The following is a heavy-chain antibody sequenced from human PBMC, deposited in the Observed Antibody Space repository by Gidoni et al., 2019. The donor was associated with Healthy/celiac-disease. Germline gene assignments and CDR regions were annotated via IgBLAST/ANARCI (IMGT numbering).Heavy chain of an antibody. CDR3: ARLRYSSSWYRVDLDYYYGMDV. CDR2: IYYSGST. Sequence: QLQLQESGPGLVTPSETLSLTCTVSGGSISSSSYYWGWIRQPPGKGLEWIGSIYYSGSTYYNPSLKSRVTIYVDTSKNQFSLKLSSVTAADTAVYYCARLRYSSSWYRVDLDYYYGMDVWGQGTTVTVSS. J-gene: IGHJ6*02. CDR1: GGSISSSSYY. D-gene: IGHD6-13*01. V-gene: IGHV4-39*01.